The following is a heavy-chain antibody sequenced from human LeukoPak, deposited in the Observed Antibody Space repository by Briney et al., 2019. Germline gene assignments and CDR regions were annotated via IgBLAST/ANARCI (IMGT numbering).Heavy chain of an antibody. CDR1: GYTFTSYD. CDR3: ARGDYGSRGDYYYYYMDV. V-gene: IGHV1-8*03. D-gene: IGHD3-10*01. J-gene: IGHJ6*03. Sequence: ASVKVSCKASGYTFTSYDINWVRQATGQGLEWMGWMNANSGNTGYAQKFQGRVTITRNTSISTAYMQLSSLRSEDTAVYYCARGDYGSRGDYYYYYMDVWGKGTTVTVSS. CDR2: MNANSGNT.